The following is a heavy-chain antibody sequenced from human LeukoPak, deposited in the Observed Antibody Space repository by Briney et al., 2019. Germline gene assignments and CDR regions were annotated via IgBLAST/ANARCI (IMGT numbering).Heavy chain of an antibody. CDR1: GYSIRSGFY. CDR3: ATSPEAAAAGNDY. J-gene: IGHJ4*02. V-gene: IGHV4-38-2*02. CDR2: IYHSGIT. Sequence: TSETLSLTCTVSGYSIRSGFYRGWIRQPPGKGLEWIGNIYHSGITYYTPSLKSRVTISVDASKNQFYLKLSSVTAADTAVYFCATSPEAAAAGNDYWGQGTLVTVSS. D-gene: IGHD6-13*01.